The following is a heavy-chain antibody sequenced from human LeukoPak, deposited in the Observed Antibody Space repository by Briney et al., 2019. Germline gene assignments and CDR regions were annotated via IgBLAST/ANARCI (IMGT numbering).Heavy chain of an antibody. CDR3: ARRGRTTVTTTWFDP. Sequence: GESLKISCKGFGYKFTSHWIGWVRQMPGKGLEWMGIIYPDDSDTRYSQSFQGQVTISADKSINTAYLQWRSLRASDTAIYYCARRGRTTVTTTWFDPWGQGTLVTVSS. V-gene: IGHV5-51*01. CDR1: GYKFTSHW. CDR2: IYPDDSDT. J-gene: IGHJ5*02. D-gene: IGHD4-17*01.